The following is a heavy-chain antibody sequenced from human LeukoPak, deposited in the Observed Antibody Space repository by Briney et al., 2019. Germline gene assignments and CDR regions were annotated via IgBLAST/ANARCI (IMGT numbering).Heavy chain of an antibody. CDR2: IVVGSGNT. CDR3: AAYDDSSGYHAFDI. Sequence: SVKVSCKASGFTFTSSAVQWVRQARGQRLEWIGWIVVGSGNTNYAQKFQERVTITRDMSTSTAYMELSSLRSEDTAVYYCAAYDDSSGYHAFDIWGQGTMVTVSS. CDR1: GFTFTSSA. V-gene: IGHV1-58*01. D-gene: IGHD3-22*01. J-gene: IGHJ3*02.